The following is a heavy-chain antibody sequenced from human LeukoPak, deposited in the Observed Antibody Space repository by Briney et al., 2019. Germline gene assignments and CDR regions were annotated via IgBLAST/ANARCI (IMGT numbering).Heavy chain of an antibody. D-gene: IGHD2-15*01. V-gene: IGHV3-23*01. Sequence: GGSLRLSCAASGFTFSSYAVSWVRQAPGVGLEWVSTISGRGGSTFYADSVKGRFTISRDNSKNTLSLQINSLRAEDTAVYYCAKERSEVVVAATNYWGQGTLVTVSS. CDR3: AKERSEVVVAATNY. CDR2: ISGRGGST. CDR1: GFTFSSYA. J-gene: IGHJ4*02.